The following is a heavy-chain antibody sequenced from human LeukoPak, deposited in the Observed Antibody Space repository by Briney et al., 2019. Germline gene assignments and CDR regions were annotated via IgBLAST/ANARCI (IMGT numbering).Heavy chain of an antibody. D-gene: IGHD1-26*01. Sequence: ASVKVSCKASGYIFTGYYMHWVRQAPGQGLEWMGWINPNSGGTNYAQKFQGRVTMTRDTSTSTVYMDLSSLRSEDTAVYYCARAVGPRGGNWFDPWGQGTLVTVSS. V-gene: IGHV1-2*02. CDR2: INPNSGGT. CDR1: GYIFTGYY. CDR3: ARAVGPRGGNWFDP. J-gene: IGHJ5*02.